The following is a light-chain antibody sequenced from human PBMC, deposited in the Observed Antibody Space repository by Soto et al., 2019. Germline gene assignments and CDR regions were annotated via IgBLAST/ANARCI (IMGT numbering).Light chain of an antibody. CDR1: SSNIGSHT. CDR3: ASWDDSLTGHVV. Sequence: QPVLTQPPSASGTPGQRVTISCSGSSSNIGSHTVDWYQQLPGSAPKLLIDSNNQRPSGVPDRFSGSKSGTSASLAISGLRSEDEADYYCASWDDSLTGHVVFGGGTKVTVL. V-gene: IGLV1-44*01. CDR2: SNN. J-gene: IGLJ2*01.